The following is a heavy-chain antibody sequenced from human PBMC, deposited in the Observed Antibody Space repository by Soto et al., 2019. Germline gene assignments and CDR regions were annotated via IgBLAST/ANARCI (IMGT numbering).Heavy chain of an antibody. CDR3: ARAESTAAAAGRNFQH. CDR2: INHSGST. CDR1: GGSFSGYY. Sequence: QVQLQQWGAGLLKPSETLSLTCAVYGGSFSGYYWRWIRQPPGKGLEWIGEINHSGSTNYNPSLKSRVTISVDTSKNQFSLKLSSVTAADTAVYDCARAESTAAAAGRNFQHWGQGTLVTVSS. V-gene: IGHV4-34*01. D-gene: IGHD6-13*01. J-gene: IGHJ1*01.